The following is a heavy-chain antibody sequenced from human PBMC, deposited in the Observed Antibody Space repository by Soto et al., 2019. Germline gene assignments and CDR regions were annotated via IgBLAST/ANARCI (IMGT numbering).Heavy chain of an antibody. D-gene: IGHD3-3*01. CDR2: IIPIFGTA. CDR1: GGTFSSYA. V-gene: IGHV1-69*01. J-gene: IGHJ6*02. CDR3: ARAPLYDFWSGYYKGTYYYYGMDV. Sequence: QVQLVQSGAEVKKPGSSVKVSCKASGGTFSSYAISWVRQAPGQGLEWMGGIIPIFGTANYAQKFQGRVTITADESKSTAYMELSSLRSEDTAVYYCARAPLYDFWSGYYKGTYYYYGMDVWGQGTTVTVSS.